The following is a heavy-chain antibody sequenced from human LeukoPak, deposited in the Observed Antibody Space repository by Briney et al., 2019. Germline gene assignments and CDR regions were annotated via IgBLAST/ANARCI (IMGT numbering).Heavy chain of an antibody. V-gene: IGHV4-4*07. Sequence: KPSETLSLTCTVSGGSISSYYWSWIRQPAGKGLEWIGRIYTSGSTNYNPSLKSRVTMSVDTSKNQFSLKLSSVTAADTAVYYCARSLYDFWSGYSRDYGMDVWGQGTTVTVSS. CDR3: ARSLYDFWSGYSRDYGMDV. CDR2: IYTSGST. J-gene: IGHJ6*02. D-gene: IGHD3-3*01. CDR1: GGSISSYY.